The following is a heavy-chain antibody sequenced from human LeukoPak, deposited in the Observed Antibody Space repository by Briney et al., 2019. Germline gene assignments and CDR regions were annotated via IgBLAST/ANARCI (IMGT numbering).Heavy chain of an antibody. CDR1: GGSISSYY. Sequence: SETLSLTCTVSGGSISSYYWSWIRQPPGKGLEWIGYIYYSGSTNYNPSLKSRVTISVDTSKNQFSLKLSSVTAADTAVYYCASSMTTVTFDYWGQGTLVTVSS. CDR3: ASSMTTVTFDY. CDR2: IYYSGST. D-gene: IGHD4-17*01. J-gene: IGHJ4*02. V-gene: IGHV4-59*08.